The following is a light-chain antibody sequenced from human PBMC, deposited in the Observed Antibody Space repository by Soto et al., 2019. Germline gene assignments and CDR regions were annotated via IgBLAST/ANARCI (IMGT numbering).Light chain of an antibody. J-gene: IGKJ1*01. CDR2: AAS. CDR3: QQYNSYSRT. CDR1: QSITSY. Sequence: DIQMPQSPSSLSASVRDRGTITFRASQSITSYLNWYQQKPGKAPKLLIYAASSLQSGVPSRFSGSGSGTDFTLTISSLQPDDFATYYCQQYNSYSRTFGQGTKVDIK. V-gene: IGKV1-39*01.